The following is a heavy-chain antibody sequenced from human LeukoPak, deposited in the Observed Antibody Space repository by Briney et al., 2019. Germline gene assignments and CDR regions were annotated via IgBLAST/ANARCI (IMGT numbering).Heavy chain of an antibody. J-gene: IGHJ3*02. V-gene: IGHV3-23*01. CDR3: AKSQLVGATYALDI. CDR2: IRGSGGST. D-gene: IGHD1-26*01. CDR1: GFSFSSYD. Sequence: GGSLRLSCAASGFSFSSYDMNWVRQAPGQGLEWVSAIRGSGGSTFYADSVKGRFTISRDNSKNTLNLQMNSLRAEDTAVYYCAKSQLVGATYALDIWGQGTMVTVSS.